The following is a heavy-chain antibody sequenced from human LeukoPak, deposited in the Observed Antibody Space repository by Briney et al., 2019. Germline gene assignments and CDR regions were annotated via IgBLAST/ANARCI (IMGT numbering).Heavy chain of an antibody. Sequence: GGSLRLSCAASGFTLSSYWMHWVRQAPGKGLVWVSRINSDGSSTSYADSVKGRFTISGDNAKNTLYLQMNSLRAEDTAVYYCARAPVGATCFDYWGPGTLVTVSS. CDR2: INSDGSST. V-gene: IGHV3-74*01. D-gene: IGHD1-26*01. CDR3: ARAPVGATCFDY. CDR1: GFTLSSYW. J-gene: IGHJ4*02.